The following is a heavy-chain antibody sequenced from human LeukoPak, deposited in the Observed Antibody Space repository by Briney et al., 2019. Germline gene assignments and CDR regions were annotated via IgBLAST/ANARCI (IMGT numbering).Heavy chain of an antibody. Sequence: SETLSLTCAVYGGSFSGYYWSWIRQPPGKGLEWIGEINHSGSTTYNPSLKSRVTISVDTSKNQFSLKLSSVTAADTAVYYCARSDFWSGYYNHWGQGTLVTVSS. CDR2: INHSGST. D-gene: IGHD3-3*01. CDR3: ARSDFWSGYYNH. CDR1: GGSFSGYY. J-gene: IGHJ5*02. V-gene: IGHV4-34*01.